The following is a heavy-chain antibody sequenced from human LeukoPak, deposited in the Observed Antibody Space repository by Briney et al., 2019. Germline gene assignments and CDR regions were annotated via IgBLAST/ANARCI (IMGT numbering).Heavy chain of an antibody. CDR2: IWNDGSDK. CDR3: AKGSSGYLDL. J-gene: IGHJ5*02. D-gene: IGHD3-22*01. V-gene: IGHV3-33*06. CDR1: GFTFSAYC. Sequence: GGSLRLSCAASGFTFSAYCMHWVRQAPGKGLEWVGIIWNDGSDKYYGASVKGRFTISRDNSKNTLYLQMDSLRAEDTALYYCAKGSSGYLDLWGQGTLVTVSS.